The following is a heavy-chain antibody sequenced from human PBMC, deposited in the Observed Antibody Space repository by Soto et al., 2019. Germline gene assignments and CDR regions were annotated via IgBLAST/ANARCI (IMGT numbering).Heavy chain of an antibody. Sequence: PSETLSLTCTVSGGSISSYYWSWIRQPAGKGLEWIGRIYTSVSTNYNPSLKSRVTMSVDTSKNQFSLKLSSVTAADTAVYYCARGGIAATFDYYYYSGMDVWGQGTTVTVSS. CDR3: ARGGIAATFDYYYYSGMDV. J-gene: IGHJ6*02. CDR1: GGSISSYY. D-gene: IGHD2-15*01. V-gene: IGHV4-4*07. CDR2: IYTSVST.